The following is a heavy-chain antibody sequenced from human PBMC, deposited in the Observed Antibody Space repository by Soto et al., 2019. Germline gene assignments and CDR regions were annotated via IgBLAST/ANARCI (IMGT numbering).Heavy chain of an antibody. CDR3: ARDLETTVVTRAPYYYYGMDV. CDR1: GYTFTSYY. CDR2: INPSGGST. V-gene: IGHV1-46*03. D-gene: IGHD4-17*01. J-gene: IGHJ6*02. Sequence: ASVKVSCTASGYTFTSYYMHWVRQAPGQGLEWMGIINPSGGSTSYAQKFQGRVTMTRDTSTSTVYMELSSLRSEDTAVYYCARDLETTVVTRAPYYYYGMDVWGQGTTVTVSS.